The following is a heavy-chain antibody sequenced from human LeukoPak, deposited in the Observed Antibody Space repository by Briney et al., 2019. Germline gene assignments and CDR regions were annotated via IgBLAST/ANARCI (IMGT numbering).Heavy chain of an antibody. CDR1: GFTFSAYA. D-gene: IGHD6-19*01. CDR2: ITSSSSTI. V-gene: IGHV3-48*01. Sequence: GGSLRLSCAASGFTFSAYAMNWVRQAPGKGLEWVSYITSSSSTIYYADSVKGRFTISRDNSKNTLYLQMNSLRAEDTALYYCASAAGPFDNWGQGTLVTVSS. J-gene: IGHJ4*02. CDR3: ASAAGPFDN.